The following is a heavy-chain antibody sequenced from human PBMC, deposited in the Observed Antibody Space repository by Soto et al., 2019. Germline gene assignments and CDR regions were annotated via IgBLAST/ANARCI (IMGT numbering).Heavy chain of an antibody. CDR1: GGSISSGGYY. V-gene: IGHV4-31*03. CDR2: IYYSGSI. D-gene: IGHD3-10*01. Sequence: PSETLSLTCTVSGGSISSGGYYWSWIRQHPGKGLEWIGYIYYSGSIYYNPSLKSRVTISVDTSKNQFSLKLSSVTAADTAVYYCAREGTPRGLFDYWGQGTLVTVSS. CDR3: AREGTPRGLFDY. J-gene: IGHJ4*02.